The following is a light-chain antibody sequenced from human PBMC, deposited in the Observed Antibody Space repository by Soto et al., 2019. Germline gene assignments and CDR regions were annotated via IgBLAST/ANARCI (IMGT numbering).Light chain of an antibody. V-gene: IGKV3D-20*02. CDR2: GAS. J-gene: IGKJ4*01. Sequence: EIVLTQSPGTLSLSPGERATLSCRASQSVSSSYLAWYHQKPGQAPRLLIYGASSRATGIPDRFSGSGSGTDFTLTISNLEPEDFAVYYCQQRSNGLTFGGGTKVDI. CDR1: QSVSSSY. CDR3: QQRSNGLT.